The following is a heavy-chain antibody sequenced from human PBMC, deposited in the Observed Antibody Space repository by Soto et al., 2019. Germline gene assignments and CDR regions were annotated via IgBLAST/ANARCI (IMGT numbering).Heavy chain of an antibody. CDR1: GFTFSNLG. J-gene: IGHJ4*02. Sequence: QVQLVESGGGVVQPGRSLRLSCAASGFTFSNLGMHWVRQAPGKGLQWGAVISYDGSNRYYADSVKGRFTFSRDNSKNTLYLQMNSLRVEDTAVYYCAKDGGRWATVTSDYCDYWGQGTLVTVSS. D-gene: IGHD4-17*01. CDR3: AKDGGRWATVTSDYCDY. CDR2: ISYDGSNR. V-gene: IGHV3-30*18.